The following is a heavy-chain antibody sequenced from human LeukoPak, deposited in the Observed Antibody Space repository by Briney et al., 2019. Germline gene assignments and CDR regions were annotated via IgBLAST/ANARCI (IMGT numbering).Heavy chain of an antibody. J-gene: IGHJ3*02. Sequence: SETLSLTCAVYGGSFSGYYWSWIRQPPGKGLEWIGYIYYSGSTNYNPSLKSRVTISVDTSKNQFSLKLSSVTAADTAVYYCARVDDYVWGESPGGAFDIWGQGTMVTVSS. CDR3: ARVDDYVWGESPGGAFDI. CDR1: GGSFSGYY. D-gene: IGHD3-16*01. CDR2: IYYSGST. V-gene: IGHV4-59*01.